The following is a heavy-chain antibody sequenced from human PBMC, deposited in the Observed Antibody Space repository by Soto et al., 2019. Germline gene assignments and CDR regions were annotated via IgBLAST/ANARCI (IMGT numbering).Heavy chain of an antibody. CDR2: VYYSGST. J-gene: IGHJ4*02. Sequence: SETLSLTCTVSGGSISSYYGGWFRQPPGKGLEWIGYVYYSGSTTYHPSLKSRVTISVDTSKNQFSLKLSSVTAADTAVYFCARGVLYWGQGTLVTVSS. D-gene: IGHD1-1*01. CDR1: GGSISSYY. V-gene: IGHV4-59*12. CDR3: ARGVLY.